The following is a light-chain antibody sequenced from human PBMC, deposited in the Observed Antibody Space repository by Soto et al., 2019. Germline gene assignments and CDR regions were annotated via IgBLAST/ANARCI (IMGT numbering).Light chain of an antibody. CDR1: QSISFW. CDR3: QHSNGYPYT. V-gene: IGKV1-5*03. Sequence: IQMTQSPSTLSASVGDRVTITCRASQSISFWLAWYQQKPGKAPKLLLYKASSLQSGVPSRFSGSGSGTDFTLTISSLQPDDFASYYCQHSNGYPYTFGQGTKLEIK. CDR2: KAS. J-gene: IGKJ2*01.